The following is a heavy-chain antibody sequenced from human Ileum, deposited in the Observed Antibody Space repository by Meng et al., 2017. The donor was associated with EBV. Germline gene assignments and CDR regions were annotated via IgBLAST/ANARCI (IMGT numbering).Heavy chain of an antibody. D-gene: IGHD3-10*01. CDR3: ARDGGGGSGSYYRWFES. CDR1: GGSINGGNYY. CDR2: IYYSGNT. J-gene: IGHJ5*01. V-gene: IGHV4-30-4*01. Sequence: QVQLQESGPGLVKPSQTLSPTCGVSGGSINGGNYYWCWIRQPPGKGLEWIGYIYYSGNTYYNPSLKSRVTISVDTSKNQFSLNLNSVTAADTAVYYCARDGGGGSGSYYRWFESWGQGPLVTVAS.